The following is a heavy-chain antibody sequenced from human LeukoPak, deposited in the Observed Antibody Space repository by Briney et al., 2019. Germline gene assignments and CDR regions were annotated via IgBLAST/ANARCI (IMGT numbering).Heavy chain of an antibody. CDR3: AIYGGYPPGSYYYYRDV. D-gene: IGHD5-12*01. Sequence: GGYLRLSCAGSGFTFDDYGMSWVRQAPGKGLEWVSRINWIGGSTGSADSVQGRFTISRDNAKNSLYLQMNSLRAEDTAVYYCAIYGGYPPGSYYYYRDVWGKGTTVTVSS. V-gene: IGHV3-20*04. CDR2: INWIGGST. J-gene: IGHJ6*03. CDR1: GFTFDDYG.